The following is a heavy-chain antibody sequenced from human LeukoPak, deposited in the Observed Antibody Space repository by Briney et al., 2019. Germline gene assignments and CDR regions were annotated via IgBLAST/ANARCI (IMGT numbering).Heavy chain of an antibody. D-gene: IGHD3-10*01. J-gene: IGHJ1*01. CDR2: ISTRGSYI. V-gene: IGHV3-21*01. CDR3: ARAEVLLWFGESPGAEYFQH. CDR1: GFTFSSYN. Sequence: TGGSLRLSCAASGFTFSSYNMNWVRQAPGKGLEWVSSISTRGSYIYYADSVKGRFTISRDNAKNSLYLQMNSLRAEDTAVYYYARAEVLLWFGESPGAEYFQHWGQGTLVTVSS.